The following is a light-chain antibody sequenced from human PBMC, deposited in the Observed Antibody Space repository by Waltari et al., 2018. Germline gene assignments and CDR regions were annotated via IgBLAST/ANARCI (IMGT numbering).Light chain of an antibody. J-gene: IGKJ1*01. CDR1: QSVSRY. V-gene: IGKV3-20*01. CDR3: QNHERLPAM. CDR2: GAS. Sequence: EIVLTQSPGTLSLSPGERATLSCKASQSVSRYLAWYQQKPGQAPRLLIDGASRRATGIPDRFSGSGPGTDWSLTISRLEPEDFAVYYCQNHERLPAMFGQETKVEIK.